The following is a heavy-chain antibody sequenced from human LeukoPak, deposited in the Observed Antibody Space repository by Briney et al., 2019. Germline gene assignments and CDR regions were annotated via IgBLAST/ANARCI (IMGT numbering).Heavy chain of an antibody. Sequence: SETLSLTCTVSGGSISSSGYYWGWIRQPPGKGLEWIGSIYYSGSTDNNPSLKSRVTISVDTSKKQVSLKLTSVTAADTAVYYCASLIRIVGSTGDDYWGQGTLVTVSS. CDR2: IYYSGST. V-gene: IGHV4-39*01. J-gene: IGHJ4*02. CDR3: ASLIRIVGSTGDDY. CDR1: GGSISSSGYY. D-gene: IGHD1-26*01.